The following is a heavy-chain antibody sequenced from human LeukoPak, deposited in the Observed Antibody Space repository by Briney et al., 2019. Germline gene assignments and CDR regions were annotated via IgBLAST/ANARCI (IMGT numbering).Heavy chain of an antibody. Sequence: GGSLRLSCAASGFTFSSYAMSWVRQAPGKGLKWVSAISGSGGSTYYADSVKGRFTISRDNSKNTLYLQMNSLRAEDTAVYYCAKDYYDFWSGFPLNWFDPWGQGTLVTVSS. D-gene: IGHD3-3*01. CDR3: AKDYYDFWSGFPLNWFDP. J-gene: IGHJ5*02. V-gene: IGHV3-23*01. CDR1: GFTFSSYA. CDR2: ISGSGGST.